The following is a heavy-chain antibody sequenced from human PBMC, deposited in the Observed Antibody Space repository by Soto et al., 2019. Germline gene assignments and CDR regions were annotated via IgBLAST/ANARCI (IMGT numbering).Heavy chain of an antibody. V-gene: IGHV3-7*01. CDR1: GFTFSNYW. J-gene: IGHJ3*02. CDR2: IREDGSEK. D-gene: IGHD3-10*01. Sequence: SGGSLSLSCAASGFTFSNYWMTWVRQAPGKGLEWVANIREDGSEKNCVDSVKGRFTISRDNAKNSLYLQMNSLRAEDTAVYYCATDYSPSRSGIFYDAFDIWGQGTMVTVSS. CDR3: ATDYSPSRSGIFYDAFDI.